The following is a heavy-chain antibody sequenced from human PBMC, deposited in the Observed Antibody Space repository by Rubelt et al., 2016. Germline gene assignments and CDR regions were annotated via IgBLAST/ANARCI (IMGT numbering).Heavy chain of an antibody. Sequence: QVQLQQWGAGLLKPAETLSLTCAVYGGSFSGYSWSWIRLSPGKGLEWIGEIIQGGTTNYNPSLKSRVTIQSKNQFSLKLNSGTAADTAVYYCAGGRGSERYGGYYVYGVDGWGQGTTVTVSS. J-gene: IGHJ6*02. CDR1: GGSFSGYS. CDR3: AGGRGSERYGGYYVYGVDG. CDR2: IIQGGTT. V-gene: IGHV4-34*12. D-gene: IGHD3-16*01.